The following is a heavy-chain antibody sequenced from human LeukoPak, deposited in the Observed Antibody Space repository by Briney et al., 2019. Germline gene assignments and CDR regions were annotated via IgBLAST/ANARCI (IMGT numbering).Heavy chain of an antibody. Sequence: GGSLRLSSAASGFTFDNYGMSWVRQAPGKGLEWVSGINWNGGSTGYADSVKGRFTISRDNAKNSLYLQMNSLRAEDPALYYCARGSSESATQLRLCFDIWGQGTMVTVSS. CDR1: GFTFDNYG. J-gene: IGHJ3*02. CDR3: ARGSSESATQLRLCFDI. CDR2: INWNGGST. V-gene: IGHV3-20*04. D-gene: IGHD5-18*01.